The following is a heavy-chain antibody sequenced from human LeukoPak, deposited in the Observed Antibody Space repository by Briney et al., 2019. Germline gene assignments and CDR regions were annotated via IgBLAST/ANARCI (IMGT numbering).Heavy chain of an antibody. D-gene: IGHD3-22*01. J-gene: IGHJ4*02. CDR2: TFPIFGTA. Sequence: SVKVSCKASGGTFSSYAISWVRQAPGQGLEWMGGTFPIFGTANYAQKFQGRVTITTDESTSTAYMELSSLRSEDTAVYYCARDHRDYYDSSGYYSFDYWGQGTLVTVSS. CDR1: GGTFSSYA. V-gene: IGHV1-69*05. CDR3: ARDHRDYYDSSGYYSFDY.